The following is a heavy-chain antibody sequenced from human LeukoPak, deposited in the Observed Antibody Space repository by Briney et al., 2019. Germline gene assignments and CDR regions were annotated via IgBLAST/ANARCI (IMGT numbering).Heavy chain of an antibody. D-gene: IGHD4-17*01. Sequence: GGSLRLSCTVSGFTFSSYAMSWVRQAPGKGLEWVSATHSSGGTYYADSVKGRFTISRDTSKNTLYLQINSLSVEDTAVYYCIVFGDSNHWGQGTLVTVSS. V-gene: IGHV3-23*01. CDR2: THSSGGT. CDR3: IVFGDSNH. CDR1: GFTFSSYA. J-gene: IGHJ5*02.